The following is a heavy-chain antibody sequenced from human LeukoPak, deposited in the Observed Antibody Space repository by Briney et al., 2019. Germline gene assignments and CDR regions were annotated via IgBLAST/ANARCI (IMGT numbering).Heavy chain of an antibody. Sequence: SLRLSCAASGFTFDDYAMHWVRQAPGKGLEWVSGISWNSGSIGYADSVKGRFTISRDNAKNSLYLQMNSLRAEDTALCYCAKDNHYDILTGYPDDNWFDPWGQGTLVTVSS. D-gene: IGHD3-9*01. CDR1: GFTFDDYA. CDR3: AKDNHYDILTGYPDDNWFDP. J-gene: IGHJ5*02. V-gene: IGHV3-9*01. CDR2: ISWNSGSI.